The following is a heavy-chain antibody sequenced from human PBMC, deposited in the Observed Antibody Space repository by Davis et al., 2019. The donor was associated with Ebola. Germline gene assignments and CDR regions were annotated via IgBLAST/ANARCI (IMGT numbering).Heavy chain of an antibody. D-gene: IGHD5-18*01. CDR3: ARDRPGVDTAMGTPIYYYYYGMDV. CDR1: AFPFSRYS. CDR2: ISSSSSYI. V-gene: IGHV3-21*01. J-gene: IGHJ6*02. Sequence: SRGASAFPFSRYSMNWVRQAPEKGLEWVSSISSSSSYIYYADSVKGRFTISRDNAKNSLYLQMNSLRAEDTAVYYCARDRPGVDTAMGTPIYYYYYGMDVWGQGTTVTVSS.